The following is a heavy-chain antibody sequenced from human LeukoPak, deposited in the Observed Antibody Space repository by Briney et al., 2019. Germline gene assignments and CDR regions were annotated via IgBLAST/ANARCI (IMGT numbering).Heavy chain of an antibody. CDR3: AREGVAAVADAFDI. CDR1: GFTFSSYW. Sequence: GGSLRLSCAASGFTFSSYWMTWVRQAPGKGLEWVASIKQDGSDKNYVDSVKGRFTISRDNAKNSLYLQMNSLRAEDTAVYYCAREGVAAVADAFDIWGQGTMVTVSS. D-gene: IGHD6-19*01. J-gene: IGHJ3*02. V-gene: IGHV3-7*01. CDR2: IKQDGSDK.